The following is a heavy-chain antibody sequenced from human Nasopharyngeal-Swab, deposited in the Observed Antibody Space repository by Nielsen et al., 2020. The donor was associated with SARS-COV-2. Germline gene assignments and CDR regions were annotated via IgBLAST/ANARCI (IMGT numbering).Heavy chain of an antibody. Sequence: WVREATGPGLEWMGGIIPIFGTANYAQKFQGRVTITADESTSTAYMELSSLRSEDTAVYYCASSAIWFGEFPFDYWGQGTLVTVSS. J-gene: IGHJ4*02. D-gene: IGHD3-10*01. CDR3: ASSAIWFGEFPFDY. V-gene: IGHV1-69*01. CDR2: IIPIFGTA.